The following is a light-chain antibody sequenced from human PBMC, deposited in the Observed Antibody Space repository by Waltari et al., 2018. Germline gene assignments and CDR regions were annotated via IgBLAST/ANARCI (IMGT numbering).Light chain of an antibody. V-gene: IGKV3-20*01. J-gene: IGKJ1*01. CDR2: GAS. CDR1: QSVSRY. CDR3: QNHERLPAM. Sequence: EIVLTQSPGTLSLSPGERATLSCRASQSVSRYLAWYQQKPGQAPRLLRYGASSRATGIPDRFSGSGSGTDFSLTISRLEPEDFAVYYCQNHERLPAMFGQGTKVEIK.